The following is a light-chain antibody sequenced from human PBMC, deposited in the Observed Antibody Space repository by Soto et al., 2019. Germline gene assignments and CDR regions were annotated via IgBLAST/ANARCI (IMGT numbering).Light chain of an antibody. CDR2: RNN. V-gene: IGLV1-47*01. Sequence: QSVLPQPPSAYGTPGQRVTISCSGSSSNIGSNYVYWYQQLPGTAPKLLIYRNNQRPSGVPDRFSGSKSGTSASLAISGLRSEDEADYYCAAWDDSLSGYVFGPGTKVTVL. CDR3: AAWDDSLSGYV. J-gene: IGLJ1*01. CDR1: SSNIGSNY.